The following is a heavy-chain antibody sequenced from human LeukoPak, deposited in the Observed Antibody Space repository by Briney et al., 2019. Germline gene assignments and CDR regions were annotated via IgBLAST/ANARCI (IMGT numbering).Heavy chain of an antibody. D-gene: IGHD3-10*01. V-gene: IGHV1-18*01. CDR1: GYTFTSYG. CDR3: ARDYGSGSYYNDFDY. CDR2: ISAYNGNT. Sequence: GASVKVSCKASGYTFTSYGISWARQAPGQGLEGMGWISAYNGNTNYAQKLQGRVTMTTDTSTSTAYMELRSLRSDDTAVYYCARDYGSGSYYNDFDYWGQGTLVTVSS. J-gene: IGHJ4*02.